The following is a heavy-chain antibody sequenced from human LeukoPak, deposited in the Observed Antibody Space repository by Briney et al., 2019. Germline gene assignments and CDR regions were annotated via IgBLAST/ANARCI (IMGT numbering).Heavy chain of an antibody. CDR2: LNPNRGNT. V-gene: IGHV1-8*01. J-gene: IGHJ4*02. D-gene: IGHD3-10*01. CDR1: GYTFTSYD. CDR3: ARRCGSGSYSYFDY. Sequence: ASVKLSCTASGYTFTSYDINWVRQATGQGLEWMGWLNPNRGNTGYAQKFQGRVTMTRNTSISTAYMQLSSLRSEDTAVYYCARRCGSGSYSYFDYWGQGTLVTVSS.